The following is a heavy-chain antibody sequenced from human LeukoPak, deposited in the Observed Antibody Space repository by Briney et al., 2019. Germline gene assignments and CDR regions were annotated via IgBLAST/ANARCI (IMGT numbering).Heavy chain of an antibody. CDR3: ARDDDSPFDI. V-gene: IGHV3-21*01. CDR1: GFTFSSYW. J-gene: IGHJ3*02. Sequence: GRSLRLSCAASGFTFSSYWMHWVRQAPGKGLEWVSSISSSSSYIYYADSVKGRFTISRDNAKNSLYLQMNSLRAEDTAVYYCARDDDSPFDIWGQGTMVTVSS. D-gene: IGHD3-3*01. CDR2: ISSSSSYI.